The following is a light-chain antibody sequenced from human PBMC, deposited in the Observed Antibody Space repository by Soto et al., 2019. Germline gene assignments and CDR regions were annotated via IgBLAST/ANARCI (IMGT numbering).Light chain of an antibody. V-gene: IGKV3-15*01. CDR2: GAS. CDR1: QSVGRN. CDR3: QQYNNWPRT. J-gene: IGKJ1*01. Sequence: EIVMTQSPATLSVSPGERATLSCRASQSVGRNLAWYQQKPGQAPRLLIYGASPRATGIPARFSGSGSGTEFILTISSLQSEDFAVYYCQQYNNWPRTFGQGTKVDIK.